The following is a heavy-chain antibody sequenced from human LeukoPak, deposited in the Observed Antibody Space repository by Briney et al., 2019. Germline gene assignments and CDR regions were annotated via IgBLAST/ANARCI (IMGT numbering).Heavy chain of an antibody. CDR1: GGSISSSTYH. Sequence: SETLSLTCTVSGGSISSSTYHWGWIRQPPGKGLEWIGTIYYSRITDYNPSLKSRVTISVDTSKNQFSLKLSSVTAADTAVYYCASYRSAYADYWGQGTLVTVSS. D-gene: IGHD3-22*01. J-gene: IGHJ4*02. CDR2: IYYSRIT. V-gene: IGHV4-39*01. CDR3: ASYRSAYADY.